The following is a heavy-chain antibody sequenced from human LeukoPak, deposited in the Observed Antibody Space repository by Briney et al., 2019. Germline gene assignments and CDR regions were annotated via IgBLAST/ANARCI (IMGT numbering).Heavy chain of an antibody. J-gene: IGHJ3*01. V-gene: IGHV4-61*08. D-gene: IGHD2-21*02. CDR1: GGSVSSSGYF. Sequence: SETLSLTCTVSGGSVSSSGYFWIWIRQRPGRGLEWIGYISYFQHSESHPSLRGRVTISMDTSKNQLSLTLSPVAAADAAVYYCAAEHDQVTDDAFDVWGQGTVVTVS. CDR3: AAEHDQVTDDAFDV. CDR2: ISYFQHS.